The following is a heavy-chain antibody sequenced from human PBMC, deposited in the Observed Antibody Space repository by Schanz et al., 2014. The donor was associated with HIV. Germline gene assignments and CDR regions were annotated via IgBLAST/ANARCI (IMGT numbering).Heavy chain of an antibody. CDR3: AKPEYDSRGNSQSHFDY. CDR1: GFTFKSYA. D-gene: IGHD3-22*01. CDR2: ISESGGRT. J-gene: IGHJ4*02. Sequence: VQLVESGGGVVQPGGSLRLSCAASGFTFKSYAMSWVRQAPGKGLEWVSSISESGGRTYYADSVNGRFTISRDNSKNTLYLQMTTLRIDDTAVYYCAKPEYDSRGNSQSHFDYWGQGTLVTVSS. V-gene: IGHV3-23*04.